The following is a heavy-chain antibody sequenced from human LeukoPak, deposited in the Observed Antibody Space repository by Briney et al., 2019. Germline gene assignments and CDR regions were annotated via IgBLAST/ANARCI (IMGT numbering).Heavy chain of an antibody. V-gene: IGHV4-39*07. D-gene: IGHD2-2*01. CDR2: IYYSGST. J-gene: IGHJ4*02. Sequence: SETLSLTCTVSGGSISSSSYYWGWIRQPPGKGLEWIGSIYYSGSTYYNPSLKSRVTISVDTSKIQFSLKLSSVTAADTAVYYCARSGVVTLLFDYWGQGTLVTVSS. CDR1: GGSISSSSYY. CDR3: ARSGVVTLLFDY.